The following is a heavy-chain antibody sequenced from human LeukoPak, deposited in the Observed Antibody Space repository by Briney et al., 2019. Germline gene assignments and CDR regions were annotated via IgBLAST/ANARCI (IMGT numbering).Heavy chain of an antibody. CDR1: GFTFSSYS. Sequence: GGSLRLSCAASGFTFSSYSMNWVRQAPGKGLEWVSSISSSSSYIYYADSVKGRFTISRDNAKNSLYLQMNSLRAEDTAVYYCARDRPGYTSSWYSPFDYWGQGTLVTVSS. V-gene: IGHV3-21*01. J-gene: IGHJ4*02. D-gene: IGHD6-13*01. CDR2: ISSSSSYI. CDR3: ARDRPGYTSSWYSPFDY.